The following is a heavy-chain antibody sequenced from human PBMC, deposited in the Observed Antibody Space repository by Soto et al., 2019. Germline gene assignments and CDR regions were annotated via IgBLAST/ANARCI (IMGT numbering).Heavy chain of an antibody. CDR1: GFTFSSYA. CDR2: ISSNGGST. D-gene: IGHD6-13*01. V-gene: IGHV3-64*01. Sequence: EVQLVESGGGLVQPGGSLRLSCAASGFTFSSYAMHWVRQAPGKGLEYVSAISSNGGSTYYANSVKGRFTISRDNSKNTLYLQMGSLRAEDMAVYYCARGAGSSRAKDYFDYWGQGTLVTVSS. J-gene: IGHJ4*02. CDR3: ARGAGSSRAKDYFDY.